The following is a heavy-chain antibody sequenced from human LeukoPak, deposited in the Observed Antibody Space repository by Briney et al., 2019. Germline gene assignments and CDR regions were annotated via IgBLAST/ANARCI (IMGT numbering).Heavy chain of an antibody. CDR3: CIVGATTADWVLFDY. V-gene: IGHV3-30*02. CDR1: GFTFSSYG. Sequence: PGGSLRLSCAASGFTFSSYGMHWVRQAPGKGLEWVAFIRYDGSNKYYADSVKGRFTISRDNSKNTLYLQMNSLRAEDTAVYYCCIVGATTADWVLFDYWGQGTLVTVSS. J-gene: IGHJ4*02. D-gene: IGHD1-26*01. CDR2: IRYDGSNK.